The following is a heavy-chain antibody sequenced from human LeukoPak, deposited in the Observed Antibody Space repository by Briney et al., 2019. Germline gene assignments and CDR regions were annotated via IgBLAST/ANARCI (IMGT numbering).Heavy chain of an antibody. D-gene: IGHD3-10*01. CDR1: GFIFDDYT. J-gene: IGHJ4*02. Sequence: TGGSLRLSCAASGFIFDDYTMHWVRQTPGKGLEWVSLITWEGGTTYYADSVKGRFTISRDNSKNSLYLQMDSLRTEDGALYYCAKGEFGSGPPPSYYFDYWGQGTLVTVSS. V-gene: IGHV3-43*01. CDR3: AKGEFGSGPPPSYYFDY. CDR2: ITWEGGTT.